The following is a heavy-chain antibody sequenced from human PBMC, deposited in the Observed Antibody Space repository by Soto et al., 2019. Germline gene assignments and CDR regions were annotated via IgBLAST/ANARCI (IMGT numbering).Heavy chain of an antibody. CDR3: AKDLHSGYSYGFDY. V-gene: IGHV3-30*18. Sequence: GGSLRLSCAASGFTFSSYGMHWVRQAPGKGLEWVAVISYDGSNKYYADSVKGRFTISRDNSKNTLYLQMNSLRAEDTAVYYCAKDLHSGYSYGFDYWGQGTLVTVSS. CDR1: GFTFSSYG. CDR2: ISYDGSNK. D-gene: IGHD5-18*01. J-gene: IGHJ4*02.